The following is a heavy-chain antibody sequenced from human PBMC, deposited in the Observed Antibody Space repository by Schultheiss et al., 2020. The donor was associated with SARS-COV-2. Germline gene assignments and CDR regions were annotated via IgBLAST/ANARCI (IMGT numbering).Heavy chain of an antibody. CDR3: ARERQLWHYFDY. CDR2: ISGSGGST. D-gene: IGHD5-18*01. CDR1: GFTFSSYA. J-gene: IGHJ4*02. Sequence: GESLKISCAASGFTFSSYAMSWVRQAPGKGLEWVSAISGSGGSTYYADSVKGRYTISRDNSKNTLYLQMNSLRAEDTAVYYCARERQLWHYFDYWGQGTLVTVSS. V-gene: IGHV3-23*01.